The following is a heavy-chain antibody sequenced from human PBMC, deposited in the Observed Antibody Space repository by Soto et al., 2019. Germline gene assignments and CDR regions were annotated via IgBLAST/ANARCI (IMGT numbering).Heavy chain of an antibody. CDR2: IIPIFGTA. D-gene: IGHD2-2*02. V-gene: IGHV1-69*13. Sequence: GASVKVSCKASGGTFSSYAISWVRQAPGQGLEWMGGIIPIFGTANYAQKFQGRVTITADESTGTAYMELSSLRSEDTAVYYCARTLSYCSSTSCYTMYYWGQGTLVTVSS. CDR1: GGTFSSYA. CDR3: ARTLSYCSSTSCYTMYY. J-gene: IGHJ4*02.